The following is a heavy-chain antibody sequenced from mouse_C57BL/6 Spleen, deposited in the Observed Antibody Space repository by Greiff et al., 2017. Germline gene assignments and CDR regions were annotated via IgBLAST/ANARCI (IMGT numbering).Heavy chain of an antibody. D-gene: IGHD2-10*02. CDR1: GYAFSSSW. V-gene: IGHV1-82*01. J-gene: IGHJ4*01. CDR3: ARGYGNYAMDY. Sequence: VQLQESGPELVKPGASVKISCKASGYAFSSSWMNWVKQRPGKGLEWIGRIYPGDGDTNYNGKFKGKATLTADKSSSTAYMQLSSLTSEDSAVYFCARGYGNYAMDYWGQGTSVTVSS. CDR2: IYPGDGDT.